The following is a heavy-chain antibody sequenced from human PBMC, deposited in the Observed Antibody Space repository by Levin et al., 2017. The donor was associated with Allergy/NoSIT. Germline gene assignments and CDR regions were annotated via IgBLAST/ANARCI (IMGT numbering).Heavy chain of an antibody. CDR2: IIPILGIA. V-gene: IGHV1-69*04. CDR1: GGTFSSYT. D-gene: IGHD2-2*02. J-gene: IGHJ5*02. Sequence: KISCKASGGTFSSYTISWVRQAPGQGLEWMGRIIPILGIANYAQKFQGRVTITADKSTSTAYMELSSLRSEDTAVYYCARDSRTLPAAISWFDPWGQGTLVTVSS. CDR3: ARDSRTLPAAISWFDP.